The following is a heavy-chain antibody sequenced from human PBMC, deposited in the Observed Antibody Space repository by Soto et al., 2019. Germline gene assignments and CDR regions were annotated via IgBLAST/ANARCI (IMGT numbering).Heavy chain of an antibody. V-gene: IGHV4-39*01. J-gene: IGHJ5*02. CDR3: AGIPAAIGVGWCEP. CDR2: IYYSGST. CDR1: GGSISSSSYY. D-gene: IGHD2-2*02. Sequence: QLQLQESGPGLVKPSETLSLTCTVSGGSISSSSYYWGWIRQPPGKGLEWIGSIYYSGSTYYNPSLKSRVTIAVDTSKKQFSLKLSSVTAADTAVYYWAGIPAAIGVGWCEPWGQGTLVTVSS.